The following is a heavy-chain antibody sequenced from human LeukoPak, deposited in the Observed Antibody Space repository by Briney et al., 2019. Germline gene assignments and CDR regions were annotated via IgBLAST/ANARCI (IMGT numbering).Heavy chain of an antibody. J-gene: IGHJ5*02. CDR3: ARRQAVNSVITSANWFDP. CDR1: GGSISTYN. D-gene: IGHD2/OR15-2a*01. V-gene: IGHV4-59*08. CDR2: VHFSGST. Sequence: KPSETLSLTCTVSGGSISTYNWNWIRQPPGKGLEWIGYVHFSGSTIYNPSLTSRVTISVDTSKNQFSLNLRSVTAADTAVYYCARRQAVNSVITSANWFDPWGQGTLVTVSS.